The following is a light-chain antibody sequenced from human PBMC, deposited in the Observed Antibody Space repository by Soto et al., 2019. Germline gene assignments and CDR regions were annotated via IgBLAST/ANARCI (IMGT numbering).Light chain of an antibody. Sequence: EIVLTQSPATLSLSPGERATLSCRASQSVSSYLAWYQQQPGQAPRLLLYDASNRATGIPARFSGSGSGTDFTLTISSLEPEDFAVYYCQQFNNWPPWTFGQGTKVDIK. J-gene: IGKJ1*01. CDR3: QQFNNWPPWT. CDR1: QSVSSY. V-gene: IGKV3-11*01. CDR2: DAS.